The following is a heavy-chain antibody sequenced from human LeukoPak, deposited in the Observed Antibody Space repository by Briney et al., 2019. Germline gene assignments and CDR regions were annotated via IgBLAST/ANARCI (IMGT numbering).Heavy chain of an antibody. J-gene: IGHJ4*02. CDR1: GFTFGKYW. V-gene: IGHV3-33*07. CDR3: ARDRRSRDYSNYVLFY. D-gene: IGHD4-11*01. Sequence: PGGSLRLSCVASGFTFGKYWMSWVRQAPGKGLEWVAVIWYDGSNKYYADSVKGRFTISRDNSKNTLYLQMNSLRAEDTAVYYCARDRRSRDYSNYVLFYWGQGTLVTVSS. CDR2: IWYDGSNK.